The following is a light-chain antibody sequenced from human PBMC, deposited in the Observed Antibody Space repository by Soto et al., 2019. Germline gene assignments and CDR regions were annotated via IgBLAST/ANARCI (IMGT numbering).Light chain of an antibody. CDR1: SSNIGDNY. J-gene: IGLJ1*01. CDR2: RNN. V-gene: IGLV1-47*01. CDR3: AAWDDSLSGDV. Sequence: QPVLTQPPSASGTPGQKVTISCSGSSSNIGDNYVYWHQQLPGTAHKLLIYRNNQRPSGVPDRFSGSKSGNSASLAISGLRSEDEADCYCAAWDDSLSGDVFGPGTKLTVL.